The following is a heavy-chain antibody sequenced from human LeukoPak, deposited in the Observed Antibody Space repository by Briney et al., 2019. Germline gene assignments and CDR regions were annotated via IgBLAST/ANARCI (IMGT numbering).Heavy chain of an antibody. CDR2: INPNSGGT. CDR1: GYTFTGYY. V-gene: IGHV1-2*02. Sequence: ASVKVSCKASGYTFTGYYMHWVRQAPGQGLEWMGWINPNSGGTNYAQKFQSRVTITADKSTSTAYMELSSLRSEDTAVYYCARGAVPVFYYYMDVWGKGTTVTVSS. J-gene: IGHJ6*03. D-gene: IGHD2-2*01. CDR3: ARGAVPVFYYYMDV.